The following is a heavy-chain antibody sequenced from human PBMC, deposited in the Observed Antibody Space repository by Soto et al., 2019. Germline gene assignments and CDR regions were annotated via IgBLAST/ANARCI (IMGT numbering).Heavy chain of an antibody. CDR1: GYTFTGYY. Sequence: QVQLVQSGAEVKKPGASVKVSCKASGYTFTGYYMHWVRQAPGQGLEWMGGIKPNSGDTNYAQKVQVRVTMTRDTSIGTAYRDLSRLRSDDTAVDYCARLHTYYYDCGSFDYWGQGTLVTVSS. V-gene: IGHV1-2*02. CDR3: ARLHTYYYDCGSFDY. J-gene: IGHJ4*02. D-gene: IGHD3-22*01. CDR2: IKPNSGDT.